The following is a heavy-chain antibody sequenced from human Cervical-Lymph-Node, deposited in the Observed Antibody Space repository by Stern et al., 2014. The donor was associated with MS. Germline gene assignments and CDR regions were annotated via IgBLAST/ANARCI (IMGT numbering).Heavy chain of an antibody. CDR2: IYYSGST. CDR3: ARTYSSSSNWFDP. J-gene: IGHJ5*02. CDR1: GGSISSSSYY. Sequence: QVQLQESGPGLVKPSETLSLTCTVSGGSISSSSYYWGWIRQPPGKGLEWIGSIYYSGSTYYNPSLKSLVTISVDPFKHQFSLKLSPVTAADTAVYYCARTYSSSSNWFDPWGQGTLVTVSS. D-gene: IGHD6-6*01. V-gene: IGHV4-39*01.